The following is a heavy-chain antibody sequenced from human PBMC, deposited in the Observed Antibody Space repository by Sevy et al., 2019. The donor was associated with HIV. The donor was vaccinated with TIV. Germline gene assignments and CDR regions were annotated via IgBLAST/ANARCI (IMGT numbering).Heavy chain of an antibody. Sequence: GESLKISCAASGFTFSSYEMNWVRQAPGKGLEWVSYISSSGSTIYYADSVKGRFTISRDNAKNSLYLQMNSLRAEDTAVYYCARVADCSGGSCYFDYWGQGTLVTVSS. D-gene: IGHD2-15*01. CDR2: ISSSGSTI. V-gene: IGHV3-48*03. CDR3: ARVADCSGGSCYFDY. J-gene: IGHJ4*02. CDR1: GFTFSSYE.